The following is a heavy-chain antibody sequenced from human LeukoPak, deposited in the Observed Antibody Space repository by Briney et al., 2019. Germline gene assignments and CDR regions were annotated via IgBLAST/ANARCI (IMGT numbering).Heavy chain of an antibody. CDR3: ARGRDQRGVGGLDY. CDR1: GGSISSGGHY. D-gene: IGHD2-15*01. V-gene: IGHV4-31*03. J-gene: IGHJ4*02. Sequence: SETLSLTCTVSGGSISSGGHYWSWVRQHPGKGLEWIGYIYHSGSTYYNPSLMSRVSISVDTSKNQFSLKLNSVTAADTAVYYCARGRDQRGVGGLDYWGQGTLVTVSS. CDR2: IYHSGST.